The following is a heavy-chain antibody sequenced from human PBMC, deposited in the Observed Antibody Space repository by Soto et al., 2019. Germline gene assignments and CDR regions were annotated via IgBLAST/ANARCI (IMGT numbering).Heavy chain of an antibody. D-gene: IGHD2-8*01. CDR3: ARDPGVNWA. Sequence: EVQVVESGGGLVQPGGSLRLSCVASGFTVSNNYMTWVRQAPGKGLEWVSNIYRGGGTYNTDSVKSRFTNSRNSSTNTLYLQMANVRAEDTAVYDCARDPGVNWAWGKGTTVTVSS. CDR1: GFTVSNNY. CDR2: IYRGGGT. V-gene: IGHV3-66*01. J-gene: IGHJ6*04.